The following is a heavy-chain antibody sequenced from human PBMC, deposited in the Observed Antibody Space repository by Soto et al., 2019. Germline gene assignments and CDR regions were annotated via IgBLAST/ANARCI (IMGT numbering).Heavy chain of an antibody. CDR3: ARHLGPTGPNY. Sequence: QLQLQESGPGLVKPSETLSLTCTVSGDSISSGSSYWGWVRQPPGKGLEWIGSFYYSRDTHYNPSLNSRVTISVDTSKNQFSLKLTSVTAADRAVYYCARHLGPTGPNYWGQGILVTVSS. D-gene: IGHD1-26*01. CDR2: FYYSRDT. J-gene: IGHJ4*02. V-gene: IGHV4-39*01. CDR1: GDSISSGSSY.